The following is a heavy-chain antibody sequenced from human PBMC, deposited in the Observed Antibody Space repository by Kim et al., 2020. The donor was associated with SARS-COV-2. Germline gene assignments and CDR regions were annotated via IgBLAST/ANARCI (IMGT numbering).Heavy chain of an antibody. J-gene: IGHJ5*02. CDR2: IYYSGST. CDR3: ASTRPYFDP. V-gene: IGHV4-59*08. CDR1: GGSISSYY. D-gene: IGHD3-16*01. Sequence: SETLSLTCTVSGGSISSYYWSWIRQPPGKGLEWIGYIYYSGSTNYNPSLKSRVTISVDTSKNQFSLKLSSVTAADTAVYYCASTRPYFDPWGQGTLVTVSS.